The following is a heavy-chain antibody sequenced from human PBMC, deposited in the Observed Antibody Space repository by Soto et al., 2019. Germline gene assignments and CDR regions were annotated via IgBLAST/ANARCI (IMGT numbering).Heavy chain of an antibody. V-gene: IGHV6-1*01. CDR2: TYYRSKWYN. Sequence: PSQTLSLTCAISGGSVSSNSAAWNWIRQSPSRGLEWLGRTYYRSKWYNDYAVSVKSRITINPDTSKNQFSLQLNSVTPEDTAVYYCARAPGEAGQQLMYYFDYWGQGTLVTVSA. J-gene: IGHJ4*02. D-gene: IGHD6-13*01. CDR3: ARAPGEAGQQLMYYFDY. CDR1: GGSVSSNSAA.